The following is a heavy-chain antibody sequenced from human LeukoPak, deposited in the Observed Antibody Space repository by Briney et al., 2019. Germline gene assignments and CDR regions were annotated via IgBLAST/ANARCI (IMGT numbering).Heavy chain of an antibody. V-gene: IGHV1-8*01. J-gene: IGHJ4*02. D-gene: IGHD1-26*01. Sequence: GASVKVSCKASGYTFTSYDINWVRQATGQGLEWMGWMNPKSGNTGYAQRFHGRATMTRDTSIRTAYMELSSLRSEDTAVYYCARVTGSIDYWGQGTLVTVSS. CDR1: GYTFTSYD. CDR3: ARVTGSIDY. CDR2: MNPKSGNT.